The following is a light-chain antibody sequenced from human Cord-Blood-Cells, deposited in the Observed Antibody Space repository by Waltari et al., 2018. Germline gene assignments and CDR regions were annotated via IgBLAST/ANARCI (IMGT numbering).Light chain of an antibody. CDR3: QVWDSSSDHVV. CDR1: NLGSKS. Sequence: SYVLTQPPSVPVAPGKTARITCGGNNLGSKSVHWYQQKPGQAPVLVVYDDNDRPSGIPERFSGSNSGNTATLTISRVEAGDEADYYCQVWDSSSDHVVFGGGTKLTVL. V-gene: IGLV3-21*03. J-gene: IGLJ2*01. CDR2: DDN.